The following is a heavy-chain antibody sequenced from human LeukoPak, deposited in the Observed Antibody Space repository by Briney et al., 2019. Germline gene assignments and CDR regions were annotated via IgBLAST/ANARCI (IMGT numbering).Heavy chain of an antibody. Sequence: SETLSLTCTVSGGSIGSSSYYWGWIREPPGKGLEWIVSIYYSGSTYYNPSLKSRVTISVDTSKNQFSLKLSSVTAADTAVYYCARDIGAGDTAMVLNFYYYYGMDVWGQGTTVTVSS. CDR3: ARDIGAGDTAMVLNFYYYYGMDV. D-gene: IGHD5-18*01. CDR1: GGSIGSSSYY. V-gene: IGHV4-39*01. CDR2: IYYSGST. J-gene: IGHJ6*02.